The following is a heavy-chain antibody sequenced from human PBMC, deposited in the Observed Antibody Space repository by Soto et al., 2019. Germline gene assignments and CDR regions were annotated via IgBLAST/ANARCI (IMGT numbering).Heavy chain of an antibody. J-gene: IGHJ5*02. CDR1: GYTFTSYA. D-gene: IGHD3-3*01. CDR2: INAGNGNT. CDR3: ASSMSTYYDFWSVTPRFAP. V-gene: IGHV1-3*01. Sequence: ASVKVSCKASGYTFTSYAMHWVRQAPGQRLEWMGWINAGNGNTKYSQKFQGRVTITRDTSASTAYMELSSLRSEDTAVYYCASSMSTYYDFWSVTPRFAPWGQGTLVTVSS.